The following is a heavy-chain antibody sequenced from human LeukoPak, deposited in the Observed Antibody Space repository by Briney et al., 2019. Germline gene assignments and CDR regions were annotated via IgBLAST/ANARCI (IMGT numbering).Heavy chain of an antibody. CDR3: VRADIVATSGDY. CDR1: GGSVSSGSYY. CDR2: IYYSGST. Sequence: SETLSLTCTVSGGSVSSGSYYWSWIRQPPGKGLEWIGYIYYSGSTNYNPSLKSRVTISVDTSKNQFSLKLSSVTAADTAVYYCVRADIVATSGDYWGQGTLVTVSS. J-gene: IGHJ4*02. D-gene: IGHD5-12*01. V-gene: IGHV4-61*01.